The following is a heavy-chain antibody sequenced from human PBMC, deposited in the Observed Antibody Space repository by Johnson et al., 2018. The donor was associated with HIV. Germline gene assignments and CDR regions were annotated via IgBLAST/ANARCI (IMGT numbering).Heavy chain of an antibody. J-gene: IGHJ3*02. CDR1: GFTFSSYW. CDR2: ISYDGSNK. CDR3: ARGGYSYGLDAFDI. V-gene: IGHV3-30-3*01. Sequence: QVQLMESGGGLVQPGGSLRLSCAASGFTFSSYWMSCVRQAPGKGLEWVAVISYDGSNKYYADSVKGRFTISRDNSKNTLYLQMNSLRAEDTAVYYCARGGYSYGLDAFDIWGQGTMVTVSS. D-gene: IGHD5-18*01.